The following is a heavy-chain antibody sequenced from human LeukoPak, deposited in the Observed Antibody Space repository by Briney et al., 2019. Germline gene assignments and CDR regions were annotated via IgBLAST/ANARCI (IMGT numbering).Heavy chain of an antibody. CDR3: VSDNRDTDAFDI. Sequence: PSETLSLTCSVSGGSVSGNYWSWIRQLPGKGLEWIGYVYFNGSTNYNPSLKSRVTISIDTSKNQFSLKLSSVTAADTAVFYCVSDNRDTDAFDIWGQGTLVTVSS. CDR1: GGSVSGNY. V-gene: IGHV4-59*02. J-gene: IGHJ3*02. D-gene: IGHD2/OR15-2a*01. CDR2: VYFNGST.